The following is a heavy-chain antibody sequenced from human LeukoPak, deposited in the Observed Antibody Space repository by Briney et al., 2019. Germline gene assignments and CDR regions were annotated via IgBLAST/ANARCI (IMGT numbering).Heavy chain of an antibody. D-gene: IGHD3-10*01. Sequence: GRSLRLSCAASGFTFSSYVMHWVRQAPGKGLEWVAIISYDGSNEYYADSVKGRFTISRDNSKNTLYLQMNSLRAEDTAVYYCANLPLVRGVILAVVYWGQGTLVTVSS. CDR3: ANLPLVRGVILAVVY. CDR2: ISYDGSNE. CDR1: GFTFSSYV. J-gene: IGHJ4*02. V-gene: IGHV3-30*04.